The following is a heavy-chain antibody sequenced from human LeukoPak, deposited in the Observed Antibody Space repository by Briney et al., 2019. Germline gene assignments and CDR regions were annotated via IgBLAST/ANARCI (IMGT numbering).Heavy chain of an antibody. V-gene: IGHV4-59*01. J-gene: IGHJ4*02. D-gene: IGHD4-17*01. CDR1: GGSISSYY. CDR3: ARDQYGLNYFDY. Sequence: SETLSLTCTASGGSISSYYWSWIRQPPGKGLEWIGYIYYSGSTNYNPSLKSRVTISVDTSKNQFSLKLSSVTAADTAVYYCARDQYGLNYFDYWGQGTLVTVSS. CDR2: IYYSGST.